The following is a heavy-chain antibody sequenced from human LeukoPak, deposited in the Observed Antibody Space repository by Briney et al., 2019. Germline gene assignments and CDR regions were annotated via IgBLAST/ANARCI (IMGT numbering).Heavy chain of an antibody. J-gene: IGHJ4*02. D-gene: IGHD3-3*02. CDR1: GFIVTNAW. CDR3: TTGIRGD. V-gene: IGHV3-15*07. Sequence: XGSLRLSCAASGFIVTNAWMNWVRQAPGKGLEWVGRIQSKTDGGKTDYAAPVKGRFTISRDDSKNTLYLQMNSLKTEDTAIYYCTTGIRGDWGQGTLVTVSS. CDR2: IQSKTDGGKT.